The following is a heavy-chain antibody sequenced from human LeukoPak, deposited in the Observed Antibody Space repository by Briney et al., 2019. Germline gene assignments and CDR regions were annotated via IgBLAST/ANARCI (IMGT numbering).Heavy chain of an antibody. V-gene: IGHV4-59*01. CDR2: IYYSGST. CDR3: ARAYYYYYMDV. Sequence: SETLSLTCTVSGGSISSYYWSWIRQPPGKGLEWIGYIYYSGSTNYNPSLKSRVTISVDTSKNQFSLKLSSVTAADTAVYYCARAYYYYYMDVWGKGTTVTISS. J-gene: IGHJ6*03. CDR1: GGSISSYY.